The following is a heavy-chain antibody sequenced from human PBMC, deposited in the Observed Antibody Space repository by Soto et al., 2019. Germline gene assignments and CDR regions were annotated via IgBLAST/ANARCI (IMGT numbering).Heavy chain of an antibody. J-gene: IGHJ5*02. V-gene: IGHV1-69*12. CDR1: GGTFSNSA. CDR3: ARDGDLRSDFWSGPLGGGWFDP. D-gene: IGHD3-3*01. CDR2: IIPIFGST. Sequence: QVQLVQSGAEVRKPGSSVKVSCKASGGTFSNSAITWVRQAPGQGLEWVGGIIPIFGSTNYAQKFQGRVTITGDESTSTAYMEPSSLTSEDTAVYYCARDGDLRSDFWSGPLGGGWFDPWGQGTLVTVSS.